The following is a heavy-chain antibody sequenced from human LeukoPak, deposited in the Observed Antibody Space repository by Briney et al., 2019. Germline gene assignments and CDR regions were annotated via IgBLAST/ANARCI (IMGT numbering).Heavy chain of an antibody. V-gene: IGHV4-59*01. J-gene: IGHJ4*02. CDR3: ARTNYMGYFDY. CDR1: GGSISSYY. Sequence: SETLSLTCTVSGGSISSYYWSWIRQPPGKGLEWIGYIYYSGSTNYNPSLKSRVTISADMSRNQFSLKLSSVTAADTAVYYCARTNYMGYFDYWGQGTLVTVSS. CDR2: IYYSGST. D-gene: IGHD1-7*01.